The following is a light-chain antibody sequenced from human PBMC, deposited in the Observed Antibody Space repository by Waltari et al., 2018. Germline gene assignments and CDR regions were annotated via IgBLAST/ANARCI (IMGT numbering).Light chain of an antibody. J-gene: IGKJ1*01. CDR2: WAS. V-gene: IGKV4-1*01. CDR1: KSVLHSSNNKNY. CDR3: RQHYSTLTWT. Sequence: DIVLTQPPDSLAVYLSETATINCKSSKSVLHSSNNKNYLAWYQLKPGRPPRLLIYWASTRESGVPDRFIGGGSGTEFTLSISSLQAEDVAVYYCRQHYSTLTWTFGQGTKVEIK.